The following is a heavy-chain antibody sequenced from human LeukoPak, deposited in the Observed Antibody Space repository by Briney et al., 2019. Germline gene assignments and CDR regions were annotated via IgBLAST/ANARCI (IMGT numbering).Heavy chain of an antibody. D-gene: IGHD4-23*01. CDR3: ARDPNTVAFFDY. V-gene: IGHV1-2*02. J-gene: IGHJ4*02. Sequence: ASVKVSCKASGYTFTGYYMHWVRQAPGQGLEWMGWINPNSGGTNYAQKFQGRVTMTRDTSISTAYMGLSRLRSDETAVYYCARDPNTVAFFDYWGQGTLVTVSS. CDR1: GYTFTGYY. CDR2: INPNSGGT.